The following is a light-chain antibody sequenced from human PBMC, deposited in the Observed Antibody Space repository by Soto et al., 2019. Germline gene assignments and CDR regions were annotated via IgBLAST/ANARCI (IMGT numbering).Light chain of an antibody. J-gene: IGLJ2*01. CDR2: DVS. V-gene: IGLV2-11*01. Sequence: QSALTQPRSVSGSPGQSVTISCTGTSSDVGGYNYVSWYQQHPGKAPKLMIYDVSKRPSGVPDRVSGSKSGNTASLTISGRQAEDEADYYCCSYAGSYTVVFGGGTQLTVL. CDR1: SSDVGGYNY. CDR3: CSYAGSYTVV.